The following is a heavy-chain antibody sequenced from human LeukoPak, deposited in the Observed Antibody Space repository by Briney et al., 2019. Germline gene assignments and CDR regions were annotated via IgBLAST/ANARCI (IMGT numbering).Heavy chain of an antibody. Sequence: SETLSLTCAVSGGSISSGGYSWSWIRQPPGKGLEWIGYIYHSGSTYYNPSLKSRVTISVDRSKNQFSLKLSSVTAADTAVYYCARQYGDYLYYFDYWGQGTLVTVSS. CDR1: GGSISSGGYS. V-gene: IGHV4-30-2*01. D-gene: IGHD4-17*01. CDR3: ARQYGDYLYYFDY. CDR2: IYHSGST. J-gene: IGHJ4*02.